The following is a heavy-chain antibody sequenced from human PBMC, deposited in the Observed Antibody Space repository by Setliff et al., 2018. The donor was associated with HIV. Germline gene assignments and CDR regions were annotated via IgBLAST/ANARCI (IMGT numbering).Heavy chain of an antibody. Sequence: SETLSLTCTVSGGSISSYYWSWIRQPPGKGLEWIGSVFYSGGSYYTPSLKSRVTISVDTSKNQFSLKLRSVTAADTAVYYCARETYYYDNPQYYYYYMDVWGKGTTVTVSS. CDR2: VFYSGGS. CDR3: ARETYYYDNPQYYYYYMDV. CDR1: GGSISSYY. D-gene: IGHD3-22*01. V-gene: IGHV4-59*05. J-gene: IGHJ6*03.